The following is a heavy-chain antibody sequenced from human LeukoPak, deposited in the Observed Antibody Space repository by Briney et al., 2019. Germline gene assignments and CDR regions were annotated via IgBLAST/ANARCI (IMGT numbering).Heavy chain of an antibody. V-gene: IGHV4-4*07. CDR1: GGSISSYY. CDR2: IYTSGST. Sequence: KSSETLSLTCTVSGGSISSYYWSWIRQPVGKELEWIGRIYTSGSTNYNPSLKSRVTISVDTSKNQFSLKLSSVTAADTAVYYCAREGGFHSPAGIWGQGTMVTVSS. CDR3: AREGGFHSPAGI. D-gene: IGHD1-26*01. J-gene: IGHJ3*02.